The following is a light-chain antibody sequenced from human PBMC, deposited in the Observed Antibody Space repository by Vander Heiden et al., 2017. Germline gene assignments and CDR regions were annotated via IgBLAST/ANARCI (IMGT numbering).Light chain of an antibody. CDR3: QQFHHYSLT. CDR2: DAS. Sequence: AIQLTQSPSSLSASLVDSVTIPCRASQGISSALAWYQQKPGKAPNLLIYDASSMASGVPSRFSGSGSGTDFTLTISSLEPEDFATYFCQQFHHYSLTFGGGTKVEIK. V-gene: IGKV1D-13*01. J-gene: IGKJ4*01. CDR1: QGISSA.